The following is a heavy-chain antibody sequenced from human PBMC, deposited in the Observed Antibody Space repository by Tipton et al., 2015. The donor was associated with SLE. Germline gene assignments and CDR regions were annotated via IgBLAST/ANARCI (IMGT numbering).Heavy chain of an antibody. CDR2: ISYDGSNK. J-gene: IGHJ4*02. Sequence: AGSGFTFSSYAMHWVRQAPGKGLEWVAVISYDGSNKYYADSVKGRFTISRDNAKNSLYLQMNSLRAEDTALYYCAKDIGYGSGSGFDYWGQGTLVTVSS. D-gene: IGHD3-10*01. CDR3: AKDIGYGSGSGFDY. CDR1: GFTFSSYA. V-gene: IGHV3-30*04.